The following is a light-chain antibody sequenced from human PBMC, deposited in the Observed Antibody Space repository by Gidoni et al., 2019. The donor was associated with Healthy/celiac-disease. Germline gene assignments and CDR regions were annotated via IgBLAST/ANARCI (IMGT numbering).Light chain of an antibody. CDR1: SSDVGSDNL. V-gene: IGLV2-23*02. J-gene: IGLJ2*01. Sequence: SALTQPASVSASPGQSITISCTGTSSDVGSDNLVSWYKQHPGKAPKLMIYAVSKRPSGVSNRFSGSKSDNTASLTISGLQAEDEADYCCCSYAGSSTVVFGRGTKLTVL. CDR3: CSYAGSSTVV. CDR2: AVS.